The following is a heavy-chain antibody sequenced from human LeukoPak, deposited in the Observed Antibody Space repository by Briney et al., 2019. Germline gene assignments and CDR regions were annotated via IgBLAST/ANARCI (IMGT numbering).Heavy chain of an antibody. J-gene: IGHJ6*02. V-gene: IGHV3-21*01. Sequence: GGSLRLSCAASGFTLSSYSMNWVRQAPGKGLEWVSSISSSSSYIYYADSVKGRFTISRDNAKNSLYLQMNSLRAEDTAVYYCARTSSGPYYYYYGMDVWGQGTTVTVSS. CDR2: ISSSSSYI. CDR1: GFTLSSYS. D-gene: IGHD3-22*01. CDR3: ARTSSGPYYYYYGMDV.